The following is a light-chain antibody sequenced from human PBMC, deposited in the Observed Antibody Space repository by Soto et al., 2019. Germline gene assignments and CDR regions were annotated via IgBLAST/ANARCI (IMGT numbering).Light chain of an antibody. CDR1: HSVSSSY. V-gene: IGKV3-20*01. CDR2: GAS. CDR3: QQYGSSPWT. Sequence: EIVLTKSPCTLSLSPRERATLSCRASHSVSSSYLAWYQQKPGQAPRLLIYGASSRATGIPDRFSGSGSGTDFTLTISRLEPEDFAVYYCQQYGSSPWTFGQGTQGAYQ. J-gene: IGKJ1*01.